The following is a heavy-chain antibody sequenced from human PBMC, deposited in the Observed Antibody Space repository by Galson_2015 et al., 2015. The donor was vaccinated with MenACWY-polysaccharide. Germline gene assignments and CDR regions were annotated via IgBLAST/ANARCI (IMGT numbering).Heavy chain of an antibody. D-gene: IGHD3-10*01. CDR1: GYTFVSYG. CDR2: ISAYNGNT. V-gene: IGHV1-18*01. J-gene: IGHJ6*02. Sequence: SVKVSCKASGYTFVSYGISWVRQAPGQGLEWMRWISAYNGNTNYAQKLQGRVTMTTDTSTCTAYMELRSPRSDDTAVYYCARPSGGYYYYGMDVWGQGTTVTVSS. CDR3: ARPSGGYYYYGMDV.